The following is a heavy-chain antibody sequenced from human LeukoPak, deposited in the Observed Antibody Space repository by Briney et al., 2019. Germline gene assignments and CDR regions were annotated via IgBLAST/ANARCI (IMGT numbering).Heavy chain of an antibody. CDR2: IWYDGSNK. CDR1: GFTFNNYG. V-gene: IGHV3-33*01. J-gene: IGHJ4*02. Sequence: PGGSLRLSCAASGFTFNNYGMHWVRQAPGKGLEWVALIWYDGSNKYYAVSVKGRFTISRDNSKNTLYLQMDSLGAEDTAVYSCARLGGSGSYTVDYWGQGTLVTVSS. D-gene: IGHD3-10*01. CDR3: ARLGGSGSYTVDY.